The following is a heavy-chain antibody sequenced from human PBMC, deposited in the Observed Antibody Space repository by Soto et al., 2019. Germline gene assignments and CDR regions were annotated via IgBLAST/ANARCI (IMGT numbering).Heavy chain of an antibody. CDR3: ARDFNSSFPNFADMGLSFER. D-gene: IGHD2-2*01. J-gene: IGHJ5*02. CDR2: VYTTGST. Sequence: SGPLTLTCTVTGGSINTYYWSCIRQSAGKGLEWMGRVYTTGSTNYNPSLKSRVTISVDTSRNQFSLSLRSVPAADTAVYYCARDFNSSFPNFADMGLSFERWGQGTPVSVS. V-gene: IGHV4-4*07. CDR1: GGSINTYY.